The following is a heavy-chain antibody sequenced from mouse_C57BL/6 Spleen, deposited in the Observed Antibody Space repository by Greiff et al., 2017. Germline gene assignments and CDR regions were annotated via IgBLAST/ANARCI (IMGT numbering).Heavy chain of an antibody. Sequence: VQLQQSGAELVKPGASVKISCKASGYAFSSYWMNWVKQRPGKGLEWIGQIYPGDGDTNYNGKFKGKATLTADKSSSTAYMQLSSLTSEDSAVYFCARQGYYGSSLYFDVWGTGTTVTVSS. J-gene: IGHJ1*03. V-gene: IGHV1-80*01. CDR1: GYAFSSYW. CDR2: IYPGDGDT. CDR3: ARQGYYGSSLYFDV. D-gene: IGHD1-1*01.